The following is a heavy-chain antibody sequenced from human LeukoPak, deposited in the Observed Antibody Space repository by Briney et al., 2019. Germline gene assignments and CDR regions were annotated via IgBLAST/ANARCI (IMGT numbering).Heavy chain of an antibody. V-gene: IGHV3-74*03. CDR3: VRSYYYYYMDV. Sequence: GGSLRLSCAASGFTVSSNYMSWVRHAPGKGLVWVSRIHSDGSSSKSADSVKGRFTISRDNANNTLYLQMNSLSAEDTATYFCVRSYYYYYMDVWGKGTTVTVSS. J-gene: IGHJ6*03. CDR1: GFTVSSNY. CDR2: IHSDGSSS.